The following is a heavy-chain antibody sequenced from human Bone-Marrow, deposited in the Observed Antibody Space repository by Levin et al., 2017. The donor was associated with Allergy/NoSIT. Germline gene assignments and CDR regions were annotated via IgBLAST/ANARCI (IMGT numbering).Heavy chain of an antibody. CDR2: ISYDGRNQ. Sequence: GESLKISCIASGFSFTDYAMHWVRQAPGKGLEWVAVISYDGRNQYYADPMRGRFTISRDNSMNTLSLQMNSLRPEDTSVYFCARSSAMMTDDFFPYWGQGTPVTVSS. J-gene: IGHJ4*02. D-gene: IGHD3/OR15-3a*01. CDR3: ARSSAMMTDDFFPY. CDR1: GFSFTDYA. V-gene: IGHV3-30*04.